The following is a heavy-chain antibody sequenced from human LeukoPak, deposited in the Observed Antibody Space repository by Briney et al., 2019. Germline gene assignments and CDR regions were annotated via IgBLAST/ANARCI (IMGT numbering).Heavy chain of an antibody. CDR3: VKDVLTAIHHLNWYFDL. CDR1: GFTFTSYA. D-gene: IGHD2-21*02. Sequence: GGSLRLSCSASGFTFTSYAMHCVRQAPGKGLEYVSAISSTGGSTYYADSVKGRFTISRDNAKNKLYLQMSSLRAEATAVSSCVKDVLTAIHHLNWYFDLRAVPPCSLSPQ. V-gene: IGHV3-64D*06. CDR2: ISSTGGST. J-gene: IGHJ2*01.